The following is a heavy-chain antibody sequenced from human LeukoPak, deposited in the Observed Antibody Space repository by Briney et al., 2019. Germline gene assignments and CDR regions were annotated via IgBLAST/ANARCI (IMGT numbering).Heavy chain of an antibody. CDR3: ARGTPMDGPYGSGADI. D-gene: IGHD3-10*01. CDR1: GFTFSSYA. CDR2: ISYDGSNK. V-gene: IGHV3-30-3*01. J-gene: IGHJ3*02. Sequence: GGSLRLSCAASGFTFSSYAMHWVRQAPGKGLEWVAVISYDGSNKYYADSVKGRFTISRDNSKNTLYLQMNSLRAEDTAVYYCARGTPMDGPYGSGADIWGQGTMVTVSS.